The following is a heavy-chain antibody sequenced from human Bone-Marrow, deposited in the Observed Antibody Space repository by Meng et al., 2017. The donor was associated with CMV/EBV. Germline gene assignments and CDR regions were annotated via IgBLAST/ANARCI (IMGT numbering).Heavy chain of an antibody. D-gene: IGHD3-22*01. CDR3: ARTYYYDSSGYYEEYHFDY. Sequence: ESLKISCTVSGGSISSYYWSWIRQPPGKGLEWIGYIYYSGSTNYNPSLKSRVTISVDTSKNQFSLKLSSVTAADTAVYYCARTYYYDSSGYYEEYHFDYWGQGTLVTVSS. V-gene: IGHV4-59*01. J-gene: IGHJ4*02. CDR1: GGSISSYY. CDR2: IYYSGST.